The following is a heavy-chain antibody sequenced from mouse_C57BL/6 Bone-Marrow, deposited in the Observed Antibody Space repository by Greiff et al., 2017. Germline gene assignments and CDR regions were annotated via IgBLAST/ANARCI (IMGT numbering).Heavy chain of an antibody. CDR3: TRQGWVRREFDY. V-gene: IGHV1-55*01. J-gene: IGHJ3*01. Sequence: QVQLKQPGAELVKPGASVKMSCKASGYTFTSYWITWVKQRPGQGLEWIGDIYPGSGSTNYNEKFKSKATWTVDTSSSTAYMQLSSLPSEDSAVYYWTRQGWVRREFDYWGQGTLVTVSA. CDR1: GYTFTSYW. CDR2: IYPGSGST. D-gene: IGHD2-2*01.